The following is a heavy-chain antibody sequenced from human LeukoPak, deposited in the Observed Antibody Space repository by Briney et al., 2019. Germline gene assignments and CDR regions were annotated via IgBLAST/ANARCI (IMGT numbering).Heavy chain of an antibody. D-gene: IGHD6-19*01. CDR2: MNPNSGNT. J-gene: IGHJ4*02. CDR1: GYIFTNHY. CDR3: ARGTRSWYSSGWYY. V-gene: IGHV1-8*02. Sequence: ASVKVSCKASGYIFTNHYMHWVRQAPGQGLEWMGWMNPNSGNTGYAQKFQGRVTMTRNTSISTAYMELSSLRSEDTAVYYCARGTRSWYSSGWYYWGQGTLVTVSS.